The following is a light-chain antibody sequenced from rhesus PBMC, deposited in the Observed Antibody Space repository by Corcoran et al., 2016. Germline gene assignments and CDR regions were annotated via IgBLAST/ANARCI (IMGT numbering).Light chain of an antibody. Sequence: DIQMTQSPSSLSASVGDTVTITCRASQSISSWLDWYQQKPGKAPKLLVYKASSLQRGVPPRFSGSGSGTDFTLTISSLQPEDFATYYCLQYSSSPFTFGPGTKLDIK. CDR2: KAS. CDR3: LQYSSSPFT. V-gene: IGKV1-22*01. CDR1: QSISSW. J-gene: IGKJ3*01.